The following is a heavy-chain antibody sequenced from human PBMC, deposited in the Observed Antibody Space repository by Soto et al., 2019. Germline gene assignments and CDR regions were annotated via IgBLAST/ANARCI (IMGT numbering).Heavy chain of an antibody. CDR3: ARIAPLVVVAVGMDV. CDR1: GYTFTSYG. V-gene: IGHV1-18*04. Sequence: SVKVSCKASGYTFTSYGISWVRQAPGQGLEWMGWISAYNGNTNYAQKLQGRVTMTTDTSTSTAYMELRSLRSDNTAVYSCARIAPLVVVAVGMDVWGDGTKVTVSS. CDR2: ISAYNGNT. D-gene: IGHD2-15*01. J-gene: IGHJ6*04.